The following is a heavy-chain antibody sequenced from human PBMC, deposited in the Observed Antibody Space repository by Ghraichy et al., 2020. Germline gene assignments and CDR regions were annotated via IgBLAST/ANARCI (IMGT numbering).Heavy chain of an antibody. CDR3: ARHPAAAYFDY. D-gene: IGHD6-25*01. CDR2: INYSGRL. J-gene: IGHJ4*02. Sequence: ESLSLTCTVSGGSISSSSYYWGWIRQPPGKGLEWIGSINYSGRLYYNPSLKSRVTISVDTSKNQFSLKLSSVTAADTAVYYCARHPAAAYFDYWGQGTLVTVSS. V-gene: IGHV4-39*01. CDR1: GGSISSSSYY.